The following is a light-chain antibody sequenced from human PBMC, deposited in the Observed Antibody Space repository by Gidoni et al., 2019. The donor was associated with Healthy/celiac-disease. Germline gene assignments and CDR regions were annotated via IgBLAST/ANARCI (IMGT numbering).Light chain of an antibody. CDR1: QSVSSY. CDR3: QQRSNWPFT. CDR2: DAS. V-gene: IGKV3-11*01. Sequence: ELVSTQPPATLSLSPGERATLSCTASQSVSSYLAWYQQKPGQAPRLLIYDASSRATGIPARFSGSGSGTDFTLTISSLEPEDFAVYYCQQRSNWPFTFXHXTKVDIK. J-gene: IGKJ3*01.